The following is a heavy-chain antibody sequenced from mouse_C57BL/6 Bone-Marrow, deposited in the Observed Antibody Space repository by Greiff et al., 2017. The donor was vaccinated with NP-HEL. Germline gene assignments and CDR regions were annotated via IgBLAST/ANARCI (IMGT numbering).Heavy chain of an antibody. V-gene: IGHV5-16*01. D-gene: IGHD1-1*02. CDR1: GFTFSDYY. Sequence: EVKLVESEGGLVQPGSSMKLSCTASGFTFSDYYMAWVRQVPEKGLEWVANINYDGSSTYYLDSLKSRFIISRDNAKNILYLQMSSLKSEDTATYYCARDRTMGGYWGQGTLVTVSA. CDR2: INYDGSST. J-gene: IGHJ3*01. CDR3: ARDRTMGGY.